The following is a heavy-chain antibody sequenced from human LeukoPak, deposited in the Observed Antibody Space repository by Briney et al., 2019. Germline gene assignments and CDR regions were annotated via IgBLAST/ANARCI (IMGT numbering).Heavy chain of an antibody. D-gene: IGHD3-16*02. CDR3: AKDLLPTSDYDYVWGSYRLNP. V-gene: IGHV3-30*04. CDR1: GFTFSTYA. J-gene: IGHJ5*02. CDR2: ISYDGSNK. Sequence: PGGSLRLSCAASGFTFSTYAMHWVRQAPGKGLEWVAVISYDGSNKHYADSVKGRFTISRDNSKNTLYLQMNSLRAEDTAVYYCAKDLLPTSDYDYVWGSYRLNPWGQGTLVTVSS.